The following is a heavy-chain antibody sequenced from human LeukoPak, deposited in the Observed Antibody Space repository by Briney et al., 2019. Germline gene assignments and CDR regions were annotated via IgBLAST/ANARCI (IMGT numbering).Heavy chain of an antibody. Sequence: GGSLRLSCAASGFTFSSYSMNWVRQAPGKGLEWVAVISYDGSNKYYADSVKGRFTISRDNSKNTLYLQMNSLRAEDTAVYYCARGDGGSGVHWALSTWLDVWGQGTTVTVSS. CDR3: ARGDGGSGVHWALSTWLDV. V-gene: IGHV3-30*03. D-gene: IGHD3-10*01. CDR1: GFTFSSYS. CDR2: ISYDGSNK. J-gene: IGHJ6*02.